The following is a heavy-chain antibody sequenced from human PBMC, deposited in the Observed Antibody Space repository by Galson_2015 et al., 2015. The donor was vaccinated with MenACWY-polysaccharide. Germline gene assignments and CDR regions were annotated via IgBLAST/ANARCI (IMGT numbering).Heavy chain of an antibody. V-gene: IGHV3-7*03. D-gene: IGHD3-10*01. CDR1: GFTFSNYW. CDR2: IKQDGSEK. Sequence: SLRLSCAASGFTFSNYWMSWVRQAPGKGLEWVANIKQDGSEKYYVDSVKGRFTISRDNAKNSLYLQMNSLRTEDTAMYYCASQTWTGHFDYWGQGILVTVSS. J-gene: IGHJ4*02. CDR3: ASQTWTGHFDY.